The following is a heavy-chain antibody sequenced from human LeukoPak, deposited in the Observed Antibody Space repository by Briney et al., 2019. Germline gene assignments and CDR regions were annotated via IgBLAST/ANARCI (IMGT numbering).Heavy chain of an antibody. Sequence: ASVKASCKASGYTFTSYGISWVRQAPGQGLEWMGWISAYNGNTNYAQKLQGRVTMTTDTSTSTAYMELRSLRSDDTAVYYCARDGRYYYDSSGYYGSDYRGQGTLVTVSS. CDR3: ARDGRYYYDSSGYYGSDY. J-gene: IGHJ4*02. D-gene: IGHD3-22*01. V-gene: IGHV1-18*01. CDR2: ISAYNGNT. CDR1: GYTFTSYG.